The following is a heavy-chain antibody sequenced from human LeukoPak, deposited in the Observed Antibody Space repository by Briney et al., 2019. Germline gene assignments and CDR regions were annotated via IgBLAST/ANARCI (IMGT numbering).Heavy chain of an antibody. V-gene: IGHV1-2*02. CDR1: GYTFTGYY. J-gene: IGHJ5*02. CDR2: INSDSGFT. CDR3: ARNFDMKGFDP. Sequence: GASVKVSCKASGYTFTGYYMNWVRQAPGQGLEWMGWINSDSGFTKYAQKFQDRVTMTRDTSITTVYMDLTRLTSGDTAVYYCARNFDMKGFDPWGQGTLVTVSS. D-gene: IGHD3-9*01.